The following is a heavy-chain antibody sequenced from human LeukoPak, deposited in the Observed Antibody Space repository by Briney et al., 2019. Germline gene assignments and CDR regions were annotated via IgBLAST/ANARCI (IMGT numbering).Heavy chain of an antibody. D-gene: IGHD7-27*01. CDR1: GGSLSGYY. Sequence: SETLSLTCAVYGGSLSGYYWGWIRQPPEKGLEWIGEINHGGSTNYNPSLKSRVTISVDTSRKQFSLKLTSVTAADTAVYYCARKAQTGGCWYFDLWGRGTPVTVSS. J-gene: IGHJ2*01. CDR3: ARKAQTGGCWYFDL. CDR2: INHGGST. V-gene: IGHV4-34*01.